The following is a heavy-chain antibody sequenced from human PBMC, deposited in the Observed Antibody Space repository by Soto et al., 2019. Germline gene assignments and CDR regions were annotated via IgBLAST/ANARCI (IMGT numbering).Heavy chain of an antibody. CDR1: GGSISSGGYY. CDR3: ARHGLSYCSGGSCNPHFDY. J-gene: IGHJ4*02. Sequence: SETLSLTCTVSGGSISSGGYYWSWIRQHPGKGLEWIGYIYYSGSTYYNPSLKSRVTISVDTSKNQFSLKLSSVTAADTAVYYCARHGLSYCSGGSCNPHFDYWGQGTLVTVSS. CDR2: IYYSGST. V-gene: IGHV4-31*03. D-gene: IGHD2-15*01.